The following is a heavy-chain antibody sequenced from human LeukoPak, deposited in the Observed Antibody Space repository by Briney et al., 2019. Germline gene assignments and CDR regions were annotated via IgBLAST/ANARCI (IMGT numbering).Heavy chain of an antibody. D-gene: IGHD3-10*01. Sequence: SETLSLTCTVSGGSISSSSYYWGWIRQPPGEGLEWIGSIYYSGSTYYNPSLKSRVTISVDTSKNQFSLKLSSVTAADTAVYYCARDLLWFGEPRNYYMDVWGKGTTVTVSS. CDR3: ARDLLWFGEPRNYYMDV. V-gene: IGHV4-39*07. CDR2: IYYSGST. J-gene: IGHJ6*03. CDR1: GGSISSSSYY.